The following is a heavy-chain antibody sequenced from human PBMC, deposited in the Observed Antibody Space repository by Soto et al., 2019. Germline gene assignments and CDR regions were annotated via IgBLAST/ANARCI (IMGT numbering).Heavy chain of an antibody. D-gene: IGHD3-22*01. V-gene: IGHV3-7*01. CDR2: IKQDGSEK. CDR1: GFTFSSYW. Sequence: GGSLRLSCAASGFTFSSYWMSWVRQAPGKGLEWVANIKQDGSEKYYVDSVKGRFTISRDNAKNSLYLQMNSLRAEDTAVYYCARGSRYYDSRYYFDYWGQGTLVTVSS. CDR3: ARGSRYYDSRYYFDY. J-gene: IGHJ4*02.